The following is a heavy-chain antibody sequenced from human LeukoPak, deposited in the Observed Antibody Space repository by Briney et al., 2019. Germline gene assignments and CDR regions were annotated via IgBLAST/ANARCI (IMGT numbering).Heavy chain of an antibody. J-gene: IGHJ4*02. CDR2: IYYSGST. V-gene: IGHV4-59*05. Sequence: SETLSLTCTVSGGSISSYYWSWIRQPPGKGLEWIGSIYYSGSTYYNPSLKSRVTISVDTSKNQFSLKLSSVTAADTAVYYCAIAARPTYYFDYWGQGTLVTVSS. D-gene: IGHD6-6*01. CDR1: GGSISSYY. CDR3: AIAARPTYYFDY.